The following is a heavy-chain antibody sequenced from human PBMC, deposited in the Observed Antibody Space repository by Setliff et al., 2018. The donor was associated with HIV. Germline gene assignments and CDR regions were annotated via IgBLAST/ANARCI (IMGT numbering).Heavy chain of an antibody. CDR2: MHTSGNT. CDR1: GDSISGYY. CDR3: ARDQKGYSYGYFDS. Sequence: KTSETLSLTCTSSGDSISGYYWSWIRQPAGKGLEWIGRMHTSGNTNYNPSLKSRVTMSVDTSKNQFSLRLCSVTAADTAVYYCARDQKGYSYGYFDSWGQGTLVTVSS. V-gene: IGHV4-4*07. J-gene: IGHJ4*02. D-gene: IGHD5-18*01.